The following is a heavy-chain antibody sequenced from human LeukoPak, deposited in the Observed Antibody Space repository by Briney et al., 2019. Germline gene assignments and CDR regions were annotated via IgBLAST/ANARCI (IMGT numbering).Heavy chain of an antibody. CDR1: GFPFSDFS. V-gene: IGHV3-23*01. J-gene: IGHJ4*02. CDR2: TNSGGTST. CDR3: AKQSYARSLGE. Sequence: GSLRLSCATSGFPFSDFSMSWVRQAPGKGLEWISTTNSGGTSTYYAESVKGRFTISRDNSKNTLYLQMSSLRVEDTAVYYCAKQSYARSLGEGGPGTLVSVFS. D-gene: IGHD2-8*01.